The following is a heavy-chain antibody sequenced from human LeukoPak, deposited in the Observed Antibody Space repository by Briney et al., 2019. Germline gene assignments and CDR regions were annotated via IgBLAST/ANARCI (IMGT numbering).Heavy chain of an antibody. CDR3: ANHRTPDRYHWNFFDY. D-gene: IGHD1-20*01. CDR2: IGGHVHST. Sequence: GGSLRLSCAASGFTFRNSAMSWVRQAPGTGLEWVSSIGGHVHSTYYADSVIGRFTISRDDSKNTLYLQMNSLRADDTAIYYCANHRTPDRYHWNFFDYWGQGTLVTVSS. V-gene: IGHV3-23*01. J-gene: IGHJ4*02. CDR1: GFTFRNSA.